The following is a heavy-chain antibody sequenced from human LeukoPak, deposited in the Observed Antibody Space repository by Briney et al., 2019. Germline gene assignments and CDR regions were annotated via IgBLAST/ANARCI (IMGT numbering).Heavy chain of an antibody. Sequence: GGSLRLSCAAPGFTFSSYAMHWVRQAPGKGLEWVAVISYDGSNKYYADSVKGRFTISRDNSKNTLYLQMNSLRAEDTAVYYCARGFGGELYYFDYWGQGTLVTVSS. V-gene: IGHV3-30*04. CDR1: GFTFSSYA. CDR3: ARGFGGELYYFDY. D-gene: IGHD2-21*01. J-gene: IGHJ4*02. CDR2: ISYDGSNK.